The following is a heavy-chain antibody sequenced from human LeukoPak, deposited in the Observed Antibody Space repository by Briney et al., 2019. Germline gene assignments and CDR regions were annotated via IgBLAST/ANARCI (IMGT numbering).Heavy chain of an antibody. J-gene: IGHJ4*02. D-gene: IGHD2-2*01. V-gene: IGHV1-69*05. CDR2: IIPIFGTA. CDR1: GGTFSSYA. Sequence: SVKVSCKASGGTFSSYAISWVRQAPGQALEWMGGIIPIFGTANYAQKFQGRVTITTDESTSTAYMELSSLRSEDTAVYYCASSSSVVPAAPVDYWGQGTLVTVSS. CDR3: ASSSSVVPAAPVDY.